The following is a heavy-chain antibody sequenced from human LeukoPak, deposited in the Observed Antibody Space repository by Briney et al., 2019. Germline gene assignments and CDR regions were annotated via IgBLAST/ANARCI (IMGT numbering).Heavy chain of an antibody. Sequence: GGSLRLSCAASGFTFSSYSMTWVRQAPGKGLEWVSSISSSSYIYYADSVKGRFTISRDNAKNSLYLQMNSLRAEDTAVYYCARSPLVGLRFVIQYFDYWGQGTLVTVSS. V-gene: IGHV3-21*01. CDR2: ISSSSYI. D-gene: IGHD5-12*01. CDR1: GFTFSSYS. CDR3: ARSPLVGLRFVIQYFDY. J-gene: IGHJ4*02.